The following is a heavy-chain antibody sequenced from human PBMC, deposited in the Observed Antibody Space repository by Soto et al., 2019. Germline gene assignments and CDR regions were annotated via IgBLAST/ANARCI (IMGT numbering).Heavy chain of an antibody. CDR1: GGSISSSSYY. CDR3: ATETTVTIERLGYFDY. Sequence: SETLSLTCPVSGGSISSSSYYWGWIRQPPGKGLEWIGSIYYSGSTYYNPSLKSRVTISVDTSKNQFSLKLSSVTAADTAVYYCATETTVTIERLGYFDYWGKGTLVTVSS. D-gene: IGHD4-17*01. J-gene: IGHJ4*02. V-gene: IGHV4-39*01. CDR2: IYYSGST.